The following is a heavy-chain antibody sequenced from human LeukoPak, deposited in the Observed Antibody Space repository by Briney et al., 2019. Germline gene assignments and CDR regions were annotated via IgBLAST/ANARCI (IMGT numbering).Heavy chain of an antibody. CDR2: ISYDGSNK. J-gene: IGHJ4*02. V-gene: IGHV3-30-3*01. Sequence: RRSLRLSCAASGFTFSSYAMHWVRQAPGKGLEWVAVISYDGSNKYYADSVKGRFTISRDNSKNTLYLQMNSLRAEDTAVYYCAREVGEIEAYFDYWGQGTLVTVSS. CDR1: GFTFSSYA. CDR3: AREVGEIEAYFDY.